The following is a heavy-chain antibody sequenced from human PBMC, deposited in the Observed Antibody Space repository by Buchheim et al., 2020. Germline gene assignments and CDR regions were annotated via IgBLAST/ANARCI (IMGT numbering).Heavy chain of an antibody. V-gene: IGHV4-39*01. D-gene: IGHD2/OR15-2a*01. Sequence: QLQLQESGPGLVKPSETLSLTCTVSGGSISSSSYYWGWIRQPPGKGLEWIGKIYYSGSTYYSPSLKSRVTISVDTSKNHFSLRLSSVTAADTAVYYCARQAGPFSNWFDPWGQGTL. CDR2: IYYSGST. CDR3: ARQAGPFSNWFDP. J-gene: IGHJ5*02. CDR1: GGSISSSSYY.